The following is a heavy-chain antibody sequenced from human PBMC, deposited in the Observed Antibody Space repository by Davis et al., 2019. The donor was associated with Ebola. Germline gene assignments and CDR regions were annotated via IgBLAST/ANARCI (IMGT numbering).Heavy chain of an antibody. CDR3: ATLRRTITGMDDAFDI. D-gene: IGHD1-20*01. CDR2: IYTGDSDT. V-gene: IGHV5-51*01. CDR1: GDSFTSHW. J-gene: IGHJ3*02. Sequence: GESLKISCKASGDSFTSHWIGWARQTPGKGLEWMGIIYTGDSDTRYSPSFRGQVTISADKSIKTAYLQWSSQKASDTAMYYCATLRRTITGMDDAFDIWGQGTMVTVSS.